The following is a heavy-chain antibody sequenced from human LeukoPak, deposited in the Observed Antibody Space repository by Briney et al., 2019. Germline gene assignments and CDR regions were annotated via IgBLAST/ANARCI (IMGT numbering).Heavy chain of an antibody. Sequence: ASVTVSCKTSGYTFTSYFIHWVRQAPGQGLEWMGIINPSGASTSYAQRFQGRVTMTRDMSTSTVYMELSSLRSEDTAVYYCARETPGTGAFDYWGQGTLVTVSS. CDR1: GYTFTSYF. CDR3: ARETPGTGAFDY. V-gene: IGHV1-46*01. J-gene: IGHJ4*02. D-gene: IGHD3/OR15-3a*01. CDR2: INPSGAST.